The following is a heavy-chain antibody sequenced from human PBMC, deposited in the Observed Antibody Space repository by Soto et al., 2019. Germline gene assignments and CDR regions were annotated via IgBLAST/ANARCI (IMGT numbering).Heavy chain of an antibody. CDR1: GFTFSSYS. V-gene: IGHV3-21*01. D-gene: IGHD6-13*01. CDR3: ARDWGLSSSWYTSTYRYFDY. CDR2: ISSSSSYI. Sequence: GGSLRLSCAASGFTFSSYSMNWVRQAPGKGLEWVSSISSSSSYIYYADSVKGRFTISRDNAKNSLYLQMNSLRAEDTAVYYCARDWGLSSSWYTSTYRYFDYWGQGTLVTVSS. J-gene: IGHJ4*02.